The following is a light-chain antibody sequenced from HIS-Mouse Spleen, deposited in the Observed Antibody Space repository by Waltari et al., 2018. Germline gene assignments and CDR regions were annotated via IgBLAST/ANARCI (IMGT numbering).Light chain of an antibody. V-gene: IGLV1-47*01. CDR3: AAWDDSFWV. Sequence: QSVLTQPPSASGTPGQRVTISCSGTSSNIGSTYLYWYQQLPVTAPKLLIYRNNQRPSGVPDRFSGSKSGTSASLAISGLRSEDEADYYCAAWDDSFWVFGGGTKLTVL. CDR2: RNN. CDR1: SSNIGSTY. J-gene: IGLJ3*02.